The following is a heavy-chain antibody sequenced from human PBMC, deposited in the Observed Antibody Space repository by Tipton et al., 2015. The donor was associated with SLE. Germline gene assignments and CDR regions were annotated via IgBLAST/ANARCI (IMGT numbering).Heavy chain of an antibody. CDR3: ATKRWLHRTNWYFDL. D-gene: IGHD5-24*01. CDR1: GYTFTGYY. V-gene: IGHV1-2*02. CDR2: INPNSGGT. J-gene: IGHJ2*01. Sequence: QSGAEVKKPGASVKVSCKASGYTFTGYYMHWVRQAPGQGLEWVGWINPNSGGTNYAQKFQGRVTMTRDTSISTAYMELSRLRSDDTAVYYCATKRWLHRTNWYFDLWGRGTLVTVSS.